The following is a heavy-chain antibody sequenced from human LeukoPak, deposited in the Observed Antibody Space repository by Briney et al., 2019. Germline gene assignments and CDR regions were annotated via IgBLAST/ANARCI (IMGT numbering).Heavy chain of an antibody. CDR3: ARDLGEWELLNIFGFDY. CDR2: ISSSSSYI. Sequence: PGGSLRLSCAASGFTFSSYSMNWVRQAPGKGLEWVSSISSSSSYIYYTDSVKGRFTISRDNAKNSLYLQMNSLRAEDTAVYYCARDLGEWELLNIFGFDYWGQGTLVTVSS. CDR1: GFTFSSYS. V-gene: IGHV3-21*01. D-gene: IGHD1-26*01. J-gene: IGHJ4*02.